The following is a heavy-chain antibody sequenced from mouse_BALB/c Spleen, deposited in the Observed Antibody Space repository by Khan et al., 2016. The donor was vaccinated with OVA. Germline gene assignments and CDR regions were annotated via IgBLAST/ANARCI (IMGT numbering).Heavy chain of an antibody. V-gene: IGHV7-3*02. CDR2: IRTKASGYTT. CDR3: ARVDYVYGLAC. Sequence: EVELVESGGGLVQPGGSLRLSCATSGFTFTDYYMNWVRQPPGKALEWMGFIRTKASGYTTEYSPSVKGRFTISRANSQSILYLQMNTLRAEDSATYDGARVDYVYGLACWGQGTLVTVSA. CDR1: GFTFTDYY. D-gene: IGHD1-2*01. J-gene: IGHJ3*01.